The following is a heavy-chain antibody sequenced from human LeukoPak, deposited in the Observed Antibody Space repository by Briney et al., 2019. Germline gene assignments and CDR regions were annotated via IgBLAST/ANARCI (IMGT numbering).Heavy chain of an antibody. CDR3: ARQYSSSWYYFDY. CDR2: IYPGDSHT. D-gene: IGHD6-13*01. V-gene: IGHV5-51*01. Sequence: GESLKISCKGSGYSFTSYWIGWVRQMPGKGLEWMGIIYPGDSHTRYSPSFQGQVTSSADKSISTAYLQWSSLKASDTAMYYCARQYSSSWYYFDYWGQGTLVTVSS. J-gene: IGHJ4*02. CDR1: GYSFTSYW.